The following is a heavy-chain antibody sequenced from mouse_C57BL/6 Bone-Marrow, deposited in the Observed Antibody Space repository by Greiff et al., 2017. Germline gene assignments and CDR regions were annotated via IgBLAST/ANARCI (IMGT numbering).Heavy chain of an antibody. CDR3: ARGYDYDYAMDY. CDR1: GYSFTDYN. J-gene: IGHJ4*01. Sequence: EVQLQQSGPELVKPGASVKISCKASGYSFTDYNMNWVKQSTGKSLEWIGVINPNYGTTSYNQKFKCKATLTVDQSSSTAYMQLNSLTSEDSAVYCCARGYDYDYAMDYWGQGTSVTVSS. D-gene: IGHD2-4*01. V-gene: IGHV1-39*01. CDR2: INPNYGTT.